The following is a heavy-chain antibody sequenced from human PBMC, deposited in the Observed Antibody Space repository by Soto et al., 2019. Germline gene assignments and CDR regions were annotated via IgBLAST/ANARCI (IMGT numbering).Heavy chain of an antibody. CDR2: IIPIFGTA. V-gene: IGHV1-69*01. J-gene: IGHJ3*02. CDR3: AGGGFTMKNAFDI. Sequence: QVQLVQSGAEVKKPGSSVKVSCKASGGTFSSYAISWVRQAPGQGLEWMGGIIPIFGTANYAQKFQGRVTITADESPSTAYMELSSLRSEDTAGYYGAGGGFTMKNAFDIWGQGTMVTVSS. D-gene: IGHD3-22*01. CDR1: GGTFSSYA.